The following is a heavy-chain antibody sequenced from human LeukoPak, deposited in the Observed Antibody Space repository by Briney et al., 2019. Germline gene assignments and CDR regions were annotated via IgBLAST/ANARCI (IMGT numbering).Heavy chain of an antibody. D-gene: IGHD3-22*01. Sequence: GASEKVSCKASGYTFSSYGISWVRQAPGQGLEWMGGIIPIFGTANYAQKFQGRVTITADESTSTAYMELSSLRSEDTAVYYCASTARSSGTVLGRLDYWGQGTLVTVSS. J-gene: IGHJ4*02. CDR2: IIPIFGTA. CDR3: ASTARSSGTVLGRLDY. V-gene: IGHV1-69*13. CDR1: GYTFSSYG.